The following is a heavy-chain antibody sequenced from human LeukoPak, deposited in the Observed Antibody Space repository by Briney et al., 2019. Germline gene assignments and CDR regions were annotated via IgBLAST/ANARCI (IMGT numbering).Heavy chain of an antibody. V-gene: IGHV1-69*04. Sequence: SVKVSCKASGGAFSSYAISWVRQAPGQGLEWMGRIIPILGIANYAQKFQGRVTITADKSTSTAYMELSSLRSEDTAVYYCARDSLGINYYYGMDVWGQGTTVTVSS. CDR1: GGAFSSYA. CDR2: IIPILGIA. J-gene: IGHJ6*02. CDR3: ARDSLGINYYYGMDV. D-gene: IGHD7-27*01.